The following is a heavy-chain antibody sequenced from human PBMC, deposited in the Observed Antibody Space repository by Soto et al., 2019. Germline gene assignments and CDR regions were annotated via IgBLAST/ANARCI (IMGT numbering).Heavy chain of an antibody. J-gene: IGHJ4*02. CDR1: GYSFISYW. Sequence: PGESLKISCKGSGYSFISYWIGWVRQMPGKGLEWKGIIYPGDSDTRYSPSFQGQVTISADKSISTAYLQWSSLKASDTAMYYCARLGGWGHCSNTRCYTFDYWGQGTPVTVSS. CDR3: ARLGGWGHCSNTRCYTFDY. D-gene: IGHD2-2*02. V-gene: IGHV5-51*01. CDR2: IYPGDSDT.